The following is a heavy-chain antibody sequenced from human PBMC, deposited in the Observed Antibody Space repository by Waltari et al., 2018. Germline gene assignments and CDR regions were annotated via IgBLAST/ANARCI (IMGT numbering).Heavy chain of an antibody. CDR3: AKDMGLIGSAMDV. CDR2: ISWNSGSI. J-gene: IGHJ6*04. Sequence: EVQLVESGGGLVQPGRSLRLSCAASGFTFDDYAMHWVRHAPGKGLEWVSGISWNSGSIGYADSVKGRFTISRDNAKNSLYLQMNSLRAEDTALYYCAKDMGLIGSAMDVWGKGTTVTVSS. D-gene: IGHD3-10*01. V-gene: IGHV3-9*01. CDR1: GFTFDDYA.